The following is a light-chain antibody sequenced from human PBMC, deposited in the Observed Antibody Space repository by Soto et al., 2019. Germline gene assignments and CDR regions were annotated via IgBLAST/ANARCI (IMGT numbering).Light chain of an antibody. Sequence: IVLTQSPGTLSLSPGERATLSCRASLTGNNNYLAWYQHKSGKAHRLLIYGVYTRATGIPDRFTGSGYGTEFTLTNTRREPEYSAVYFCQHYGYSRWTFGQGTKVEIK. J-gene: IGKJ1*01. CDR3: QHYGYSRWT. V-gene: IGKV3-20*01. CDR1: LTGNNNY. CDR2: GVY.